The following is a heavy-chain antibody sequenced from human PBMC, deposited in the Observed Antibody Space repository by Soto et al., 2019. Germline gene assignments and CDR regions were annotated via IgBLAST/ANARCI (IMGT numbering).Heavy chain of an antibody. CDR3: AKDATADTGWDLDS. CDR2: IYPNGATT. V-gene: IGHV3-23*01. Sequence: EVQLLESGGGLVQPGGSLRLSCVASGFTFSGYSMSWVRQVPGRGLEWVASIYPNGATTYYAESVKGRFTISRDNSQNTLYVQMNSLRVEDTAVYFCAKDATADTGWDLDSWGQGTQVIVAS. J-gene: IGHJ4*02. CDR1: GFTFSGYS. D-gene: IGHD6-19*01.